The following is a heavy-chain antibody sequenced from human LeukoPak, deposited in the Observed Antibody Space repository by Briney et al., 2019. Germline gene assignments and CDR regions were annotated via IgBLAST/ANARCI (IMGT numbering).Heavy chain of an antibody. CDR3: ARGAAHSPHGSGSYYLYYYYYMDV. CDR1: GGTFSSYA. V-gene: IGHV1-69*06. J-gene: IGHJ6*03. Sequence: ASVKVSCKASGGTFSSYAISWVRQAPGQGLEWMGGIIPIFGTANYAQKFQGRVTITADKSTSTAYMELSSLRSEDTAVYYCARGAAHSPHGSGSYYLYYYYYMDVWGKGTTVTVSS. D-gene: IGHD3-10*01. CDR2: IIPIFGTA.